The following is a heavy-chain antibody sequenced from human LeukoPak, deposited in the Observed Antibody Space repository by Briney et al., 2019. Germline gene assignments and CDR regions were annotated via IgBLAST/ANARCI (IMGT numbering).Heavy chain of an antibody. CDR2: IIPILGIA. J-gene: IGHJ6*02. CDR1: GGTFSSYA. Sequence: GASVKVSCKSSGGTFSSYAISWVRQAPGQGLEWMGRIIPILGIANYAQKFQGRVTITADKSTSTAYMELSSLRSEDTAVYYCARESGSYPEYYYYYGMDVWGQGTTVTVSS. V-gene: IGHV1-69*04. D-gene: IGHD1-26*01. CDR3: ARESGSYPEYYYYYGMDV.